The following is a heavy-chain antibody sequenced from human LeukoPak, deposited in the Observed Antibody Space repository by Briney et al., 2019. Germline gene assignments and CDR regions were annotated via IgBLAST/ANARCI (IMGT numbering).Heavy chain of an antibody. D-gene: IGHD5-18*01. V-gene: IGHV3-30*04. J-gene: IGHJ4*02. CDR3: ARDRGYSYGPFDY. Sequence: GRSLRLSCAASGFTFSSYAMHWVRQAPGKGLEWVAVISYDGSNKYYADSVKGRFTISRDNSKNTQYLQMNSLRAEDTAVYYCARDRGYSYGPFDYWGQGTLVTVSS. CDR1: GFTFSSYA. CDR2: ISYDGSNK.